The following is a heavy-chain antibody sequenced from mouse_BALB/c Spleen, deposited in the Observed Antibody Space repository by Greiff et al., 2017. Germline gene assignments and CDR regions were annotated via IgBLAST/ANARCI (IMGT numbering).Heavy chain of an antibody. J-gene: IGHJ2*01. V-gene: IGHV1-15*01. CDR3: ARSWDEGY. CDR2: IDPETGGT. CDR1: GYTFTDYE. D-gene: IGHD4-1*01. Sequence: VKRVESGAELVRPGASVTLSCKASGYTFTDYEMHWVKQTPVHGLEWIGAIDPETGGTAYNQKFKGKATLTADKSSSTAYMELRSLTSEDSAVYYCARSWDEGYWGQGTTLTVSS.